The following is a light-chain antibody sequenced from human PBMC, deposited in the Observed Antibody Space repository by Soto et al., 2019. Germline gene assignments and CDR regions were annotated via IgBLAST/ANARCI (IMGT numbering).Light chain of an antibody. CDR3: QQYNTWLWT. V-gene: IGKV3-15*01. CDR1: QSINAH. Sequence: EVVMTQSPATLSVSPGERVTLSCRASQSINAHLAWYQQKPGQAPRLLIRGASTRATGIPARFSGSGFGTEFILTISSLQSEDFAIYYCQQYNTWLWTFGQGTKVEI. J-gene: IGKJ1*01. CDR2: GAS.